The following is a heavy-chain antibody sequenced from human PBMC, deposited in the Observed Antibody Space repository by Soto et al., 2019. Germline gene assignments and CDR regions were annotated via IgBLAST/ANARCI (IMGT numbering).Heavy chain of an antibody. Sequence: EVQLEESGGGLVQPGGSLRLSCAASGFTFSSYRMSWVRQAPGRGLEGVANINEDGSRKYYVDSVKGRFTISRDNAKNSLSLQMNSLRADDTAVYYCARGSGSSSSWGQGTLVTVSS. CDR1: GFTFSSYR. CDR3: ARGSGSSSS. CDR2: INEDGSRK. V-gene: IGHV3-7*05. J-gene: IGHJ5*02. D-gene: IGHD6-6*01.